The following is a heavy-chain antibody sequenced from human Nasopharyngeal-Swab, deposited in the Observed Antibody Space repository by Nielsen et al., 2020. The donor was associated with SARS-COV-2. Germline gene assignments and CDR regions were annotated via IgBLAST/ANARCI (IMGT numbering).Heavy chain of an antibody. D-gene: IGHD1-26*01. V-gene: IGHV3-21*01. J-gene: IGHJ5*02. Sequence: GESLKISRAASGFTFSSYSMNWVRQAPGKGLEWVSSISSSSSYIYYADSVKGRFTISRDNAKNSLYLQMNSLRAEDTAVYYCARAWELLGWFDPWGQGTLVTVSS. CDR2: ISSSSSYI. CDR3: ARAWELLGWFDP. CDR1: GFTFSSYS.